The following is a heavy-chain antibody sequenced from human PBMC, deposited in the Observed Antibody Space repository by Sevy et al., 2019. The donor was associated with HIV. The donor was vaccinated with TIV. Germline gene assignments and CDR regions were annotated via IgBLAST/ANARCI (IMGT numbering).Heavy chain of an antibody. CDR3: ARMSSRGWAPTNWFDP. V-gene: IGHV3-7*01. CDR2: IKQDGSEK. D-gene: IGHD6-19*01. J-gene: IGHJ5*02. CDR1: GFTFSSYW. Sequence: QLGGSLRLSCAASGFTFSSYWMSWVRQAPGKGLVWVANIKQDGSEKYYVDSVKGRFTISRDNAKNSLYLQMNSLRAEDRAVYYCARMSSRGWAPTNWFDPWGQGTLVTVSS.